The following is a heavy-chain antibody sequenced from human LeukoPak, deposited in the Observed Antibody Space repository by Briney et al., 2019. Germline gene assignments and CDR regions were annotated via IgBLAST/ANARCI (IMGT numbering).Heavy chain of an antibody. J-gene: IGHJ4*02. Sequence: ASVKVSCKASGYTFTGYYMHWVRQAPGQGLEWMGWINPSSGGTNYAQKFQGRVTMTRDTSISTAYMELSRLRSDDTAVYYCASSRFRGGVSDYWGQGTLVTVSS. CDR2: INPSSGGT. CDR1: GYTFTGYY. V-gene: IGHV1-2*02. CDR3: ASSRFRGGVSDY. D-gene: IGHD3-3*01.